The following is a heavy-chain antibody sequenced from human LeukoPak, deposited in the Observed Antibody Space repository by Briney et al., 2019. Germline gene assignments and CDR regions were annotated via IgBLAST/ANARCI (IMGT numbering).Heavy chain of an antibody. J-gene: IGHJ4*02. D-gene: IGHD2-15*01. CDR2: IIPISGTA. CDR1: GGTFSSYA. CDR3: AGECSGGSCYGYFDY. V-gene: IGHV1-69*13. Sequence: GASVKVSCKASGGTFSSYAISWVRQAPGQGLEWMGGIIPISGTANYAQKFQGRVTITADESTSTAYMELSSLRSEDTAVYYCAGECSGGSCYGYFDYWGQGTLVTVSS.